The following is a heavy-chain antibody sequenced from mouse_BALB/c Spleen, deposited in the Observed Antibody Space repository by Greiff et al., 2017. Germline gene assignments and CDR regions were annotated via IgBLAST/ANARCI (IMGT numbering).Heavy chain of an antibody. Sequence: EVQLQESGGGLVQPGGSLKLSCAASGFTFSSYGMSWVRQTPDKRLELVATINSNGGSTYYPDSVKGRFTISRDNAKNTLYLQMSSLKSEDTAMYYCAREGYYYDDRYYYAMDYWGQGTSVTVSS. J-gene: IGHJ4*01. CDR1: GFTFSSYG. CDR2: INSNGGST. D-gene: IGHD2-13*01. CDR3: AREGYYYDDRYYYAMDY. V-gene: IGHV5-6-3*01.